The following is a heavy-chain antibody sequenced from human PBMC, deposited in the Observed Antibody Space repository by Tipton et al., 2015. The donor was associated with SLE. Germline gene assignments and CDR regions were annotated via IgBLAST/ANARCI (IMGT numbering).Heavy chain of an antibody. CDR2: ISGSGGST. Sequence: SLRLSCAASGFTFSSYAMSWVRQAPGKGLEWVSAISGSGGSTYYADSVKGRFTISRDNAKNSLYLQMNSLRAEDTAVYYCARDVPIAAAATGYFDYWGQGTLVTVSS. D-gene: IGHD6-13*01. J-gene: IGHJ4*02. CDR1: GFTFSSYA. V-gene: IGHV3-23*01. CDR3: ARDVPIAAAATGYFDY.